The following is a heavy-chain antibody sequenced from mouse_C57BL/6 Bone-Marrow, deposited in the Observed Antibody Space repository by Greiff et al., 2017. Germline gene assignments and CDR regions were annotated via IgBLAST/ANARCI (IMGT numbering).Heavy chain of an antibody. CDR2: IDPSDSYT. CDR1: GYTFTSYW. V-gene: IGHV1-69*01. D-gene: IGHD1-1*02. CDR3: AREGSMASYYFDY. Sequence: QVQLQQPGAELVMPGASVKLSCKASGYTFTSYWMHWVKQRPGQGLEWIGEIDPSDSYTNYNHKFKGKSTLTVDKSSSTAYMQLSSLTSEDSAVYYCAREGSMASYYFDYWGQGATLTVSS. J-gene: IGHJ2*01.